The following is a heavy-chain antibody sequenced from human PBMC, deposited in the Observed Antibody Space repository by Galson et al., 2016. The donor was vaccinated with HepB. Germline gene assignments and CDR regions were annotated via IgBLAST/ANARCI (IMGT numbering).Heavy chain of an antibody. V-gene: IGHV3-7*01. J-gene: IGHJ4*02. Sequence: SLRLSCAASGFTFNSYWMSWVRQAPGKGLEHVATIKRDGSEKYYVDSVKGRFTISRDNPKNSLDLLTNSLRAEDTAVYYCVRNGDQDFDYWGQGTLVTVSS. CDR2: IKRDGSEK. CDR1: GFTFNSYW. CDR3: VRNGDQDFDY. D-gene: IGHD4-17*01.